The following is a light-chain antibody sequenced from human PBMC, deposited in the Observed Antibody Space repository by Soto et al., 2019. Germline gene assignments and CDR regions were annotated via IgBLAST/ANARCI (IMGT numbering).Light chain of an antibody. CDR1: QSITIY. J-gene: IGKJ4*01. CDR3: QQANSFPLP. CDR2: AAS. V-gene: IGKV1-12*01. Sequence: DIQMTQSPSSLSASVGDRVTITCRASQSITIYLNRYQQKPGKAPKLLIYAASSLQSGVPSRFSGSGSGTDFTLTISRLQPADFPTYYRQQANSFPLPFGGGPKVDIK.